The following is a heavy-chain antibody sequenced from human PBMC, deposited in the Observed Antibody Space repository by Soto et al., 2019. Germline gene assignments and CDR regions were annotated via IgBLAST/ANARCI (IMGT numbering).Heavy chain of an antibody. CDR3: AKGSGGPYKEQRTCNYYSVMDD. CDR1: GFSFHDYT. V-gene: IGHV3-43*01. Sequence: EVQLVESRGVGVQPGGSLRLSCEGSGFSFHDYTMHWVRQVPGKGLEWVSLITWDGGSKFYADSVKGRFTISRDNSKNTVLLQMNSVTREDTGLYYFAKGSGGPYKEQRTCNYYSVMDDWSKVSTVTVAS. D-gene: IGHD3-10*01. J-gene: IGHJ6*04. CDR2: ITWDGGSK.